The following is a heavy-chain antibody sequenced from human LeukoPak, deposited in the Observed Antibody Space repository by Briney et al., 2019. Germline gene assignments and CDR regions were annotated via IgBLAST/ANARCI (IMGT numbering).Heavy chain of an antibody. CDR1: GFTFSSYE. J-gene: IGHJ4*02. D-gene: IGHD2-2*01. V-gene: IGHV3-48*03. CDR3: ARGARRYCSSTSCRPPFDY. Sequence: GGSLRLSCAASGFTFSSYEMNWVRQAPGKGLEWVSYISSSGSTIYYADSVKGRFTISRDNAKNSLYLQMNSLRAEDTAVYYCARGARRYCSSTSCRPPFDYWGQGTLVTVSS. CDR2: ISSSGSTI.